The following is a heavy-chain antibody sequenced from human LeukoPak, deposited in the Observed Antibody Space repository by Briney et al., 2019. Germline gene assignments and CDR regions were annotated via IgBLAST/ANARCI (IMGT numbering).Heavy chain of an antibody. CDR2: ISYDGSNK. Sequence: GRSLRLSCAASGFTFSSYAMHWVRQAPGKGLEWVAVISYDGSNKYYADSVKGRFTISRDNSKNTLYLQMNSLRAEDTAVYYCAKGFTAVAILPYFDYWGQGTLVTVSS. D-gene: IGHD6-19*01. V-gene: IGHV3-30-3*01. J-gene: IGHJ4*02. CDR1: GFTFSSYA. CDR3: AKGFTAVAILPYFDY.